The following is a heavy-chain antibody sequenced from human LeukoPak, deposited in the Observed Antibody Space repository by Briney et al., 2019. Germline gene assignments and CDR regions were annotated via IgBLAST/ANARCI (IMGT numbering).Heavy chain of an antibody. J-gene: IGHJ4*02. V-gene: IGHV4-4*07. CDR2: IYTSGST. CDR3: ARDHELPVAAAGSLYYFDY. CDR1: GGSISSYY. D-gene: IGHD6-13*01. Sequence: PSETLSLTCTVSGGSISSYYWSWIRQPAGKGLEWIGCIYTSGSTNYNPSLKSRVTMSVDTSKNQFSLKLSSVTAADTAVYYCARDHELPVAAAGSLYYFDYWGQGTLVTVSS.